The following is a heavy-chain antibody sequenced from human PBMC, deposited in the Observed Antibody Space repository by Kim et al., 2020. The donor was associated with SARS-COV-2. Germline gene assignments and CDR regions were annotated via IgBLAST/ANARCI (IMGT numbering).Heavy chain of an antibody. CDR3: ARDYYGSGSYLFSGYYYGMDV. J-gene: IGHJ6*02. CDR1: GYTFTSYG. V-gene: IGHV1-18*01. Sequence: ASVKVSCKASGYTFTSYGITWVRQAPGQGLEWMGWISAYNGNTNYAQKLQGRVTMTTDTSRSTAYMELRSLRSDDTAAYYCARDYYGSGSYLFSGYYYGMDVWGQGTTVTVSS. CDR2: ISAYNGNT. D-gene: IGHD3-10*01.